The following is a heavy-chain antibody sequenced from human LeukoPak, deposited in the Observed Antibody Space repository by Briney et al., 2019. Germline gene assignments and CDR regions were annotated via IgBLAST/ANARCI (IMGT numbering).Heavy chain of an antibody. J-gene: IGHJ1*01. CDR3: ARDFSDDYVWGSYRYTPIQH. CDR1: GFTLSSYS. Sequence: GGSLRLSCAASGFTLSSYSLNWVRQAPGEGLEWVSYISSSGSITYYADSVKGRFTISRDNDKRSLYMQMNSLRAEDTAVYYCARDFSDDYVWGSYRYTPIQHWGQGTLVTVSS. D-gene: IGHD3-16*02. CDR2: ISSSGSIT. V-gene: IGHV3-48*04.